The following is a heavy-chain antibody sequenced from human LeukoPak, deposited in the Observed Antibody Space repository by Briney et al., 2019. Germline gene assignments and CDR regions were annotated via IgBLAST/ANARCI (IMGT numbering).Heavy chain of an antibody. Sequence: ASVKVSCKVSGYTFTTYSINWVRQAGGQGLECMGEMNPDTGDTLYGQKFRGRVTLTRNTSMMTAYMEIHNLRSEDTAVYYCARGRLGGFDSWGQGTLVTVSS. CDR2: MNPDTGDT. J-gene: IGHJ4*02. V-gene: IGHV1-8*02. CDR1: GYTFTTYS. CDR3: ARGRLGGFDS.